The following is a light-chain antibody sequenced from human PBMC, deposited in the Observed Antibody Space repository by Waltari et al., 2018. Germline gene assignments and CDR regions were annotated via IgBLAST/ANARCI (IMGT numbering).Light chain of an antibody. CDR3: SSYAHNNHFV. V-gene: IGLV2-8*01. CDR1: NSDVGAYNL. J-gene: IGLJ1*01. Sequence: QSVLTQPPSATGSPGQSVTISCTGTNSDVGAYNLVSWYQQHPGKVPKLLIYEVTKRPSGVPDRFSGSKSGNTASLTVSGLQADDEADYYCSSYAHNNHFVFGTGTKVTVL. CDR2: EVT.